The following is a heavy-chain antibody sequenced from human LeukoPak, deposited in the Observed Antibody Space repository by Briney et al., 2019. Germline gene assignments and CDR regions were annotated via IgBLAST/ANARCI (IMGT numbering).Heavy chain of an antibody. CDR3: ARSSFRSGWNGDFDY. V-gene: IGHV4-34*01. CDR2: INHSGST. Sequence: LVKPSETLSLTCTVSGGSISSYYWSWIRQPPGKGLEWIGEINHSGSTNYNPSLKSRVTISVDTSKNQFSLKLSSVTAADTAVYYCARSSFRSGWNGDFDYWGQGTLVTVSS. CDR1: GGSISSYY. D-gene: IGHD6-19*01. J-gene: IGHJ4*02.